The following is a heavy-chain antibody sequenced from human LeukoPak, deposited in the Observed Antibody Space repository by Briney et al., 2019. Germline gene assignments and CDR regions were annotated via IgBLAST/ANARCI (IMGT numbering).Heavy chain of an antibody. CDR1: GGSISSSSYY. D-gene: IGHD3-22*01. CDR2: IYYSGST. CDR3: ARAGPYDSSGYYYQYYYYMDV. J-gene: IGHJ6*03. V-gene: IGHV4-39*07. Sequence: SETLSLTCTVSGGSISSSSYYWGWIRQPPGKGLEWIGSIYYSGSTYYNPSLKSRVTISADTSKNQFSLKLSSVTAADTAVYYCARAGPYDSSGYYYQYYYYMDVWGKGTTVTISS.